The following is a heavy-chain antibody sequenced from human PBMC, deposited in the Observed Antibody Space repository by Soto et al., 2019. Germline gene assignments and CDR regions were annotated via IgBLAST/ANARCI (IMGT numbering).Heavy chain of an antibody. CDR3: AKDSYGSGIHFYYYYYMDV. V-gene: IGHV3-23*01. CDR1: GFTFSNYA. CDR2: ISGSSGTT. Sequence: EVQLLESGGGLVQHGGSLRLSCEASGFTFSNYAMSWVRQAPGKGLEWVSGISGSSGTTYYADSVKGRFTISRDNSKNTLFLQMNSLRAEDTAVYYCAKDSYGSGIHFYYYYYMDVWGKGTTVTVSS. D-gene: IGHD3-10*01. J-gene: IGHJ6*03.